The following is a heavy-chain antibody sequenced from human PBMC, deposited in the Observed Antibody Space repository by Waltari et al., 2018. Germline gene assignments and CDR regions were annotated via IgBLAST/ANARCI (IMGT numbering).Heavy chain of an antibody. Sequence: QVQLVQSGAEVKKPGSSVKVSCKASGGTFSSYTISWVRQAPGQGLEWMGRTIPILGIANYAQKFQGRVTITADKSTSTAYMELSSLRSEDTAVYYCATCIAAAGTDAFDIWGQGTMVTVSS. J-gene: IGHJ3*02. CDR1: GGTFSSYT. CDR3: ATCIAAAGTDAFDI. V-gene: IGHV1-69*02. CDR2: TIPILGIA. D-gene: IGHD6-13*01.